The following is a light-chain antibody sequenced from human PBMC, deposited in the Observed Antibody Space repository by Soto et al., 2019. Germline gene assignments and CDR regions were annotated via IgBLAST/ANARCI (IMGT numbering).Light chain of an antibody. Sequence: NFMLTQPHSVSESPGKTVNISCTRSGGSIANHYVQWYQQRPGSAPTTVIYEDNQRPSGVPDRFSGSIDISSNSASLTLSGLKTEDEADYYCQSFDSTSVVFGGGTKLAVL. CDR3: QSFDSTSVV. CDR1: GGSIANHY. J-gene: IGLJ3*02. CDR2: EDN. V-gene: IGLV6-57*04.